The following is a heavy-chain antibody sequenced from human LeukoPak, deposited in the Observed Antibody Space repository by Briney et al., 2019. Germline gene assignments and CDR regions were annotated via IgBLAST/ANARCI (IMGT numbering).Heavy chain of an antibody. D-gene: IGHD3-10*01. CDR3: ARGLWFGDENPPYFDY. CDR1: GGSISSSNYY. V-gene: IGHV4-61*02. CDR2: IYTSGTT. Sequence: PSETLSLTCTVSGGSISSSNYYWSWIRQPAGKGLEWIGGIYTSGTTNYNPSLKSRVTISIDTSKNQFSLKLSAVTAADTAVYYCARGLWFGDENPPYFDYWGQGTLVTVSS. J-gene: IGHJ4*02.